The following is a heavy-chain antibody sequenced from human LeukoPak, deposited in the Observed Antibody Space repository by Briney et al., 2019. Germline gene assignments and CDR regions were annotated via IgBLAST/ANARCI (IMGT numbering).Heavy chain of an antibody. J-gene: IGHJ4*02. CDR2: ISHTEGT. D-gene: IGHD3-9*01. CDR1: GVSINDYS. V-gene: IGHV4-34*01. CDR3: ARIRCGHSSSVCYNH. Sequence: SETLSLTCAVFGVSINDYSWSWVRQSPGKGLEWIGEISHTEGTRYNPSPERGVSMFVGTPENKLSLTLIFVTAEDTADYYCARIRCGHSSSVCYNHWGQGTLVTVSS.